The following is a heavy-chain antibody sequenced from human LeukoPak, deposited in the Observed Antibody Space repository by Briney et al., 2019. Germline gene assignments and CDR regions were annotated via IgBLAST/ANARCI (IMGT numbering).Heavy chain of an antibody. V-gene: IGHV3-21*01. CDR1: GFTFSSYS. D-gene: IGHD3-10*01. CDR2: ISSSSSYI. CDR3: ARDLPMVRGVIAY. Sequence: PGGSLRLSCAASGFTFSSYSMNWVRQAPGKELERVSSISSSSSYIYYADSVKGRFTISRDNAKNSLYLQMNSLRAEDTAVYYCARDLPMVRGVIAYWGQGTLVTVSS. J-gene: IGHJ4*02.